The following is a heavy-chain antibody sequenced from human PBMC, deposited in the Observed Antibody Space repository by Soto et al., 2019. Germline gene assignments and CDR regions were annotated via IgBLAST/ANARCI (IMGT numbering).Heavy chain of an antibody. CDR2: INAGNGNT. V-gene: IGHV1-3*05. D-gene: IGHD2-21*02. J-gene: IGHJ4*02. Sequence: QVQLVQSGAEEKKPGASVKVSCKACGYTFTSYAMHWVRQAPGQRLEWMGWINAGNGNTKYSQKFQGRVTITRDTSASTAYMELSSLRSEDTAVYYCARSIVVVTALDYWGQATLVTVAS. CDR3: ARSIVVVTALDY. CDR1: GYTFTSYA.